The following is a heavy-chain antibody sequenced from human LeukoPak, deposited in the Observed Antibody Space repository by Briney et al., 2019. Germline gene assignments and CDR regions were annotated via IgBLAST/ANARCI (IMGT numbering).Heavy chain of an antibody. D-gene: IGHD2-2*01. Sequence: GGSLRLSCSASGFTFSYYVMRWVRQAPGKGLEFVSAISSDGGSTYYADSVKGRFTISRDNSKNTLYLQLTSLRPEDTAIYYCVRVPGWGQGTLVTVSS. CDR2: ISSDGGST. CDR1: GFTFSYYV. CDR3: VRVPG. V-gene: IGHV3-64D*06. J-gene: IGHJ4*02.